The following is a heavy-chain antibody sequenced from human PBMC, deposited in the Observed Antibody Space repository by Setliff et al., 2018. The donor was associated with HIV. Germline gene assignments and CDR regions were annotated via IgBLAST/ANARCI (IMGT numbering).Heavy chain of an antibody. CDR3: ARERTTLTPHGLGYMDV. CDR1: GYTFTASY. Sequence: ASVKVSCKTSGYTFTASYLHWVRQAPGQGLEWMGIINPFGGTTTYAQKFQGRVTMTRDTSTSTVYMELTNLRSEDTAVYYCARERTTLTPHGLGYMDVWGKGTTVTVSS. CDR2: INPFGGTT. J-gene: IGHJ6*03. D-gene: IGHD4-4*01. V-gene: IGHV1-46*01.